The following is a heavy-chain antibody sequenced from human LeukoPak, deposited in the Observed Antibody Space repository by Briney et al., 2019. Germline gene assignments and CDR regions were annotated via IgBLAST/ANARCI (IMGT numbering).Heavy chain of an antibody. V-gene: IGHV3-9*01. CDR3: AKDLMASVSLYYMDV. J-gene: IGHJ6*03. Sequence: GRSLRLSCAASGFTFDDYAMHWVRQAPGKGLEWVSGTSWNYGTIGYADSVKGRFTISRDNTKNSLYLQMNGLRAEDTALYYCAKDLMASVSLYYMDVWGKGTTVTVSS. CDR2: TSWNYGTI. CDR1: GFTFDDYA. D-gene: IGHD5-24*01.